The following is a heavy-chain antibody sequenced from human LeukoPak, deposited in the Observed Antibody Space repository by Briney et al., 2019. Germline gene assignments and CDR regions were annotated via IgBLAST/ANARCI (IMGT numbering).Heavy chain of an antibody. CDR1: GFTFSSYG. V-gene: IGHV3-33*01. Sequence: GGSLRLSCAASGFTFSSYGMHWVRQAPGKGLEWVAVIWYDGSNKYYADSVKGRSTISRDNSKNTLYLQMNSLRAEDTAVYYCARGDGVPAAISFGFWGQGTLVTVSS. CDR3: ARGDGVPAAISFGF. J-gene: IGHJ4*02. CDR2: IWYDGSNK. D-gene: IGHD2-2*02.